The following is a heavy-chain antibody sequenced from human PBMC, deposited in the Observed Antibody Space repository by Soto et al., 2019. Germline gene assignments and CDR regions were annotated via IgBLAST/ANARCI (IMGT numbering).Heavy chain of an antibody. CDR1: GGSISSGDYY. CDR2: IYYSGST. J-gene: IGHJ6*02. V-gene: IGHV4-30-4*01. CDR3: ARVAGYYYYGMDV. Sequence: SETLSLTCTVSGGSISSGDYYWSWIRQPPGKGLEWIGYIYYSGSTYYNPSLKSRVTISVDTSKNQFSLKLSSVTAADTAVYYCARVAGYYYYGMDVWGQGTTVTVSS. D-gene: IGHD6-13*01.